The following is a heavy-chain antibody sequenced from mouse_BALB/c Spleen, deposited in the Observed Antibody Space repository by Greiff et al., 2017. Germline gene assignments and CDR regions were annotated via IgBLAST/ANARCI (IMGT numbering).Heavy chain of an antibody. J-gene: IGHJ1*01. D-gene: IGHD1-1*01. CDR2: ISYSGST. Sequence: ESGPGLVKPSQSLSLTCTVTGYSITSDYAWNWIRQFPGNKLEWMGYISYSGSTSYNPSLKSRISITRDTSKNQFFLQLNSVTTEDTATYYCALYYYGSSPYWYFDVWGAGTTVTVSS. CDR3: ALYYYGSSPYWYFDV. V-gene: IGHV3-2*02. CDR1: GYSITSDYA.